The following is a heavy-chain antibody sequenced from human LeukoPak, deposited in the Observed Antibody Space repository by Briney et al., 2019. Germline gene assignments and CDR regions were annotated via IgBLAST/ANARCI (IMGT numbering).Heavy chain of an antibody. V-gene: IGHV4-39*01. CDR1: GASITTRPYY. Sequence: SETLSLTCSVSGASITTRPYYYGRIRQSPTRGLEWIASVYYRGNAYYRPSLISRATSSVDRSKNQVSLNLSSVTATDTAVYYCATHDEGSYFETWGPGTLVIVSS. CDR2: VYYRGNA. CDR3: ATHDEGSYFET. D-gene: IGHD3-10*01. J-gene: IGHJ4*01.